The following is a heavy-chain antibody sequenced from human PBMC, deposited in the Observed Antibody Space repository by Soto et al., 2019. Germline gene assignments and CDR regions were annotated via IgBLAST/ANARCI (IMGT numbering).Heavy chain of an antibody. V-gene: IGHV3-23*01. CDR1: GFTFSSYA. CDR3: AKEHYNRYYYYGMDV. Sequence: EVQLLESGGGVVQPGGSLRLSCAASGFTFSSYAMSWVRQAPGKGLELVSVISGSGGSTYYADSVKGRFTISRDNSKNTLYLPMNSLRAEDTAVYYCAKEHYNRYYYYGMDVWGQGTAVTVSS. D-gene: IGHD4-4*01. CDR2: ISGSGGST. J-gene: IGHJ6*02.